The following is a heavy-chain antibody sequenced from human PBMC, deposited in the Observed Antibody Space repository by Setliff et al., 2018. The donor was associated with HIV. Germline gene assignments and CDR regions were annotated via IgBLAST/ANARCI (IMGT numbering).Heavy chain of an antibody. Sequence: PSETLSLTCTVSGDSISTYYWSWIRQPPGKGLEWIGYIYTSGSTNYHPSLKSRVTIPKDTSKNHFSLKLTSVTAADTAVYYCARGLTRGGYYYYFYMDVWGKGTTVTVSS. CDR2: IYTSGST. V-gene: IGHV4-4*08. CDR1: GDSISTYY. CDR3: ARGLTRGGYYYYFYMDV. J-gene: IGHJ6*03. D-gene: IGHD7-27*01.